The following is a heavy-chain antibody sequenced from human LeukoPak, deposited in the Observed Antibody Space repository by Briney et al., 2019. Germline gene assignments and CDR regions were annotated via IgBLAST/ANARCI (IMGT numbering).Heavy chain of an antibody. CDR2: ISYDGSDK. Sequence: GGSLRLSCAASGFTFSRNAMHWVRQAPGKGLEWVAVISYDGSDKFYADSVKGRFTIPRDNSKNTLYLQMNSLRPEDTAVYYCARDPGYGSGSHYYRFSYYMDVRGKGTTVTVSS. J-gene: IGHJ6*03. CDR3: ARDPGYGSGSHYYRFSYYMDV. D-gene: IGHD3-10*01. CDR1: GFTFSRNA. V-gene: IGHV3-30*04.